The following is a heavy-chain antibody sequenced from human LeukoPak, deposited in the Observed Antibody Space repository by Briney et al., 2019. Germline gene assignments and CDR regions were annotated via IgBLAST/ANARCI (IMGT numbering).Heavy chain of an antibody. J-gene: IGHJ4*02. D-gene: IGHD5-18*01. CDR1: GGSISSSSYY. V-gene: IGHV4-39*01. CDR2: IYYSGST. Sequence: SETLSLTCTVSGGSISSSSYYWGWIRQPPGKGLEWIGSIYYSGSTYYNPSLKSRVTISVDTSKNQFSLKLSSVTAADTAVYYCARRDTAMGTDYFDYWGQGTLVTVSS. CDR3: ARRDTAMGTDYFDY.